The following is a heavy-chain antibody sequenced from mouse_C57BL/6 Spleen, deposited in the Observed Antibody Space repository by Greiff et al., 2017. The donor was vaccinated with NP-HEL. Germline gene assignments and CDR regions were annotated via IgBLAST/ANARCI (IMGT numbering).Heavy chain of an antibody. Sequence: EVKLQESGGGLVQPGGSMKLSCVASGFTFSNYWMNWVRQSPEKGLEWVAQIRLKSDNYATHYAESVKGRFTISRDDSKSSVYLQMNNLRAEDTGIYYCTGEITTPDYWGQGTTLTVSS. J-gene: IGHJ2*01. CDR2: IRLKSDNYAT. D-gene: IGHD1-1*01. V-gene: IGHV6-3*01. CDR1: GFTFSNYW. CDR3: TGEITTPDY.